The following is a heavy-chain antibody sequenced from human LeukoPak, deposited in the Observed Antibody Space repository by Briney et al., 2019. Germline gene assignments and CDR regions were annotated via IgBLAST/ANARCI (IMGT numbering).Heavy chain of an antibody. D-gene: IGHD3-10*01. CDR3: ARGFRRGVPN. CDR1: GFTFSNSW. V-gene: IGHV3-7*01. Sequence: GGSLRLSCALSGFTSGFTFSNSWMSWVRQAPGRGLEWVANIKQDGSEKYYVDSVKGRFTISRDNAKNSLYLQMNSLRAEDTAVYYCARGFRRGVPNWGQGTLVTVSS. CDR2: IKQDGSEK. J-gene: IGHJ4*02.